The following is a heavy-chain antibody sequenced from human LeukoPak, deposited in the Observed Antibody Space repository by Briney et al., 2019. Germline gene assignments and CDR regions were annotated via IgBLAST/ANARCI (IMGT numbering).Heavy chain of an antibody. CDR1: GGSFSGYY. D-gene: IGHD1-26*01. Sequence: SETLSLTCAVYGGSFSGYYWSWICQPPGKGLEWIGEINHSGSTNYNPSLKSRVTISVDTSKNQFSLKLSSVTAADTAVYYCARGYSGSRISYWGQGTLVTVSS. CDR2: INHSGST. CDR3: ARGYSGSRISY. J-gene: IGHJ4*02. V-gene: IGHV4-34*01.